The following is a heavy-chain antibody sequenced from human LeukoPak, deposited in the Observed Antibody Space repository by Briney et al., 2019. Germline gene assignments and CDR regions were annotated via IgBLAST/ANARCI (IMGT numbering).Heavy chain of an antibody. Sequence: GGSLRLSCAASGFTFSDYYMSWIRPAPGKGLEWVSYISSSGSTIYYADSVKGRFTISRDNAKNSLYLQMNSLRAEDTAVYYCARSKGGGYSGYDPYYYYYMDVWGKGTTVTISS. D-gene: IGHD5-12*01. CDR3: ARSKGGGYSGYDPYYYYYMDV. J-gene: IGHJ6*03. CDR1: GFTFSDYY. V-gene: IGHV3-11*01. CDR2: ISSSGSTI.